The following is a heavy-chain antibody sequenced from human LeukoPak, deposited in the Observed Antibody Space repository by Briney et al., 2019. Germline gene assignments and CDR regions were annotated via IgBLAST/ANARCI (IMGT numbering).Heavy chain of an antibody. CDR1: GYTLTELS. CDR3: ATEARNPSITMIYSGFDY. D-gene: IGHD3-22*01. CDR2: FDPEDGET. Sequence: GASVKVSCKVSGYTLTELSMHWVRQAPGKGLEWMGGFDPEDGETTYAQKFQGRVTMTEDTSTDTAYMELSSLRSEDTAVYYCATEARNPSITMIYSGFDYWGQGTLVTVSS. J-gene: IGHJ4*02. V-gene: IGHV1-24*01.